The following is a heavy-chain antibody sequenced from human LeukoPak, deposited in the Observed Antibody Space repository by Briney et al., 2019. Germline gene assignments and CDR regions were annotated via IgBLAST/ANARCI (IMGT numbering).Heavy chain of an antibody. CDR2: IRYDGSNR. CDR1: GFTFSNYG. Sequence: GGSLRLSCAASGFTFSNYGMHWVRQAPGKGLEWVAFIRYDGSNRYYVDSVKGRFTISRDNAKNSMSLQMNSLRAEDTAVYYCTREGILAGVDYWGQGTLVTVSS. V-gene: IGHV3-30*02. J-gene: IGHJ4*02. CDR3: TREGILAGVDY. D-gene: IGHD6-13*01.